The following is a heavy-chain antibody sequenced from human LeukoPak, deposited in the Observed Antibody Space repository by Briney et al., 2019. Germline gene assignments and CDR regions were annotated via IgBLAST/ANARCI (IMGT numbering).Heavy chain of an antibody. Sequence: GESLRISCKGSGYSFTSYWISWVRQMPGKGLEWLGIIYPGDSDTQYRPSFQGHVTFSADKSFNTAHLEWGSLKASDTAIYFCARQLDNTPLPDAFDVWGQGTMVSVSS. CDR2: IYPGDSDT. CDR3: ARQLDNTPLPDAFDV. V-gene: IGHV5-51*01. D-gene: IGHD1-14*01. CDR1: GYSFTSYW. J-gene: IGHJ3*01.